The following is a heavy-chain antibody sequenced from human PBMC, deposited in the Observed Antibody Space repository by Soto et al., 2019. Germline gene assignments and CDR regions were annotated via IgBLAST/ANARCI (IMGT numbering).Heavy chain of an antibody. CDR3: ARDRAKWKDYYYYGMDV. CDR2: INYSGST. D-gene: IGHD1-20*01. J-gene: IGHJ6*02. V-gene: IGHV4-30-4*01. Sequence: QVQLQESGPGLVKPSQTLSLTCTVSGGSISSCDDFWTWIRQPPGKGLEWIGYINYSGSTYYNPSRNSPLTMSIDTTKSQFSLKPSSVTAADTAVYYCARDRAKWKDYYYYGMDVWGQGTTVTVSS. CDR1: GGSISSCDDF.